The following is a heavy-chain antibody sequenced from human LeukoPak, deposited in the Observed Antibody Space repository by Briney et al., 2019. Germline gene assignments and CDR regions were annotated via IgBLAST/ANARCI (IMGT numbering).Heavy chain of an antibody. D-gene: IGHD3-22*01. CDR1: GGSISSSSYY. CDR2: IYYSGST. CDR3: ARDVDDSSGYYYGARFGFDY. Sequence: SETLSLTCTVSGGSISSSSYYWGWIRQPPGKGLEWIGSIYYSGSTYYNPSLKSRVTISVDTSKNQFSLKLSSVTAADTAVYYCARDVDDSSGYYYGARFGFDYWGQGTLVTVSS. J-gene: IGHJ4*02. V-gene: IGHV4-39*07.